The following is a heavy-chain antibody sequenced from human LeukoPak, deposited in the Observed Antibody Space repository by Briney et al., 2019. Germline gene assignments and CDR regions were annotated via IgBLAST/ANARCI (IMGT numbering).Heavy chain of an antibody. CDR1: GYTFTSYY. CDR2: INPSGGST. CDR3: ARDNSVGNNAWWFDP. V-gene: IGHV1-46*01. J-gene: IGHJ5*02. Sequence: GASVKVSCKASGYTFTSYYMHWVRQAPGQGLEWMGIINPSGGSTSYAQKFQGRVTMTRDMSTSTDYMELSSLRFEDTAVYYCARDNSVGNNAWWFDPWGQGTLVTVSS. D-gene: IGHD1-26*01.